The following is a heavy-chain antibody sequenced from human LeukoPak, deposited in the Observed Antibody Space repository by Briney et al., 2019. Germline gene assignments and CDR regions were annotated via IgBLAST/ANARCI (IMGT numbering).Heavy chain of an antibody. CDR2: IWYDGTNK. D-gene: IGHD3-22*01. V-gene: IGHV3-33*01. J-gene: IGHJ4*02. Sequence: GGTLRLSCTASGVTFSTDGMHWVCQAQGKGLEWVAVIWYDGTNKYYADSVKGRFTTSRDNSKKTLYLQMNSLRAEDTAVYYCARHRGPSLHSSGYFDYWGQGTLVTVSS. CDR3: ARHRGPSLHSSGYFDY. CDR1: GVTFSTDG.